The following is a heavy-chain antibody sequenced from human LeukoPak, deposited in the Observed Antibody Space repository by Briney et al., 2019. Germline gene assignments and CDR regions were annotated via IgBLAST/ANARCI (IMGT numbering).Heavy chain of an antibody. V-gene: IGHV1-69*13. CDR2: IIPMFGST. Sequence: SAKVSCKASGGSFTNCPFHWVRQAPGQGLGWMGGIIPMFGSTDYAQKFQGRLTITADESTTTAYLELSSLRSEDTAVYYCARGDSVPLGGGNLLRVLYFRDWGQGTLVAVSS. CDR1: GGSFTNCP. CDR3: ARGDSVPLGGGNLLRVLYFRD. D-gene: IGHD4-23*01. J-gene: IGHJ1*01.